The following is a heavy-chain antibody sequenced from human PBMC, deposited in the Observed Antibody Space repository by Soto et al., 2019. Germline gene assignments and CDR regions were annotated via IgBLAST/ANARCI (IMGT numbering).Heavy chain of an antibody. CDR3: ARSSGWPWKSHYGMDV. CDR1: GFTFSSYD. Sequence: PGGSLRLSSAASGFTFSSYDMHWVRQATGKGLEWVSAIGTAGDTYYPGSVKGRFTISRENAKNSLYLQMNSLRAEDTAVYYCARSSGWPWKSHYGMDVWGQGTTVTVSS. J-gene: IGHJ6*02. D-gene: IGHD6-19*01. V-gene: IGHV3-13*01. CDR2: IGTAGDT.